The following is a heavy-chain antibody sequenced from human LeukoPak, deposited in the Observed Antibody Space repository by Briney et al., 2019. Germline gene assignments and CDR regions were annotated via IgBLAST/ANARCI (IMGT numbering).Heavy chain of an antibody. D-gene: IGHD6-13*01. CDR2: MNPSSGNT. CDR3: ARGEGSGSSDY. Sequence: ASVKVSCKAFGYTFPSYDINWGRKATGQGLEWMGWMNPSSGNTGYAQKFQGRVTITRNTSISTAYMELSSLRSEDTAVYYCARGEGSGSSDYWGQGTLVTVSS. CDR1: GYTFPSYD. J-gene: IGHJ4*02. V-gene: IGHV1-8*03.